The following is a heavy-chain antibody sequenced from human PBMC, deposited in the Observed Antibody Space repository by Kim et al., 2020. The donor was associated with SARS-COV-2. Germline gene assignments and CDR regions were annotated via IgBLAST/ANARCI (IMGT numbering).Heavy chain of an antibody. J-gene: IGHJ4*02. CDR2: ISSSSSYI. Sequence: GGSLRLSCAASGFTFSSYSMNWVRQAPGKGLEWVSSISSSSSYIYYADSVKGRFTISRDNAKNSLYLQMNSLRAEDTAVYYCARDRTAMDDYYFDYWGQGTLVTVSS. V-gene: IGHV3-21*04. CDR1: GFTFSSYS. D-gene: IGHD5-18*01. CDR3: ARDRTAMDDYYFDY.